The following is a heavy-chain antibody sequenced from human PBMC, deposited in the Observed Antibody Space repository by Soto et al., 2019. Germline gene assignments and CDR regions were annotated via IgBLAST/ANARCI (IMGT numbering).Heavy chain of an antibody. J-gene: IGHJ5*02. CDR1: GFTLSDSD. D-gene: IGHD3-22*01. CDR3: VRDTYFSDSSGYTRCFDH. Sequence: EVQLVESGGDLVQPGGSLRLSCAASGFTLSDSDIDWVRQAPGKGLEWVGRSRERGSGYSTIYAASVKGRFATSRDDSNTLVYLEMNSLTTEDTAVYYCVRDTYFSDSSGYTRCFDHWGQRTLVTVSS. CDR2: SRERGSGYST. V-gene: IGHV3-72*01.